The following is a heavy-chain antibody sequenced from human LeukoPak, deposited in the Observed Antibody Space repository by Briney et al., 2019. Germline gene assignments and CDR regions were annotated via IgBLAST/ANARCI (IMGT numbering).Heavy chain of an antibody. Sequence: SETLSLTYTVSGGSISSSSYYWGWIRQPPGKGLEWIGSIYYSGSTYYNPSLKSRVTISVDTSKNQFSLKLSSVTAADTAVYYCARHAGYCSGGSCYPANWFDPWGQGTLVTVSS. J-gene: IGHJ5*02. CDR3: ARHAGYCSGGSCYPANWFDP. CDR1: GGSISSSSYY. D-gene: IGHD2-15*01. V-gene: IGHV4-39*01. CDR2: IYYSGST.